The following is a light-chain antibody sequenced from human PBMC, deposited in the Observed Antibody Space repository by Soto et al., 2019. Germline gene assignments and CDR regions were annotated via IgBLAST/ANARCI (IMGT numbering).Light chain of an antibody. V-gene: IGLV1-40*01. CDR1: SSNIGAGYD. J-gene: IGLJ1*01. CDR2: GNS. Sequence: QSVLTQPPSVSGAPGQRVTISWTGSSSNIGAGYDVHWYQQLPGTAPKLLIYGNSNRPSGVPDRFSGSKSGTSASLAITGLQAEDEADYYCQSYDSSLGYVFGTGTKLTVL. CDR3: QSYDSSLGYV.